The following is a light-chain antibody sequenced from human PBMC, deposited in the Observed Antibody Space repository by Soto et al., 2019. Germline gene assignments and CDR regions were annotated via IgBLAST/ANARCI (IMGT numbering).Light chain of an antibody. Sequence: EIVMTQSPVTLSVSPGERATLSCRASQSVNINLAWYQQKPGQAPRLLIFDASTRAAGIPARFSGSGSGTVFTLNLRSRQCEDFAVYYCQPYFDWYTFGQGTKLEMK. CDR1: QSVNIN. CDR3: QPYFDWYT. CDR2: DAS. V-gene: IGKV3-15*01. J-gene: IGKJ2*01.